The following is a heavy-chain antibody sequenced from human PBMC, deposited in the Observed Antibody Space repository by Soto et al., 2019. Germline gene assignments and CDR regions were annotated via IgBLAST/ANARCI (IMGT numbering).Heavy chain of an antibody. CDR1: GGSISSYF. D-gene: IGHD2-15*01. Sequence: QVQLQESGPGLVKPSETLSLTCTVSGGSISSYFWSWLRQSPERGLEWIGYIDHGGSTDYNPSLVSRVMLPLPAPRNLFLLNLTAVTAAEPAVYYSASDQKIARDTVVSPPGAPLYYYYGMEAWGQGTTVTVSS. J-gene: IGHJ6*02. CDR2: IDHGGST. V-gene: IGHV4-59*01. CDR3: ASDQKIARDTVVSPPGAPLYYYYGMEA.